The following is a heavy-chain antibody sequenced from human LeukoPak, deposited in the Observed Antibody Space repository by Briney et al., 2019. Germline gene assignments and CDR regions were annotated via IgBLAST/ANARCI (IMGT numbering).Heavy chain of an antibody. CDR1: GFTFSSYS. CDR3: ARDQAIDAFNI. Sequence: GGSLRLSCAASGFTFSSYSMNWVRQAPGKGLEWVSYISSSGSTIDYADSVKGRFTISRDNAKNSLYLQMNSLRAEDTAVYYCARDQAIDAFNIWGQGTMVTVSS. V-gene: IGHV3-48*04. CDR2: ISSSGSTI. J-gene: IGHJ3*02.